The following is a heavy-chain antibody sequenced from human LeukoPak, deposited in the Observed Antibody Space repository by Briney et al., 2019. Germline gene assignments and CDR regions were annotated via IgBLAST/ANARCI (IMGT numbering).Heavy chain of an antibody. J-gene: IGHJ4*02. Sequence: ASVKLSCTASGYTFTGYYMHWVRQAPGQGLEWMGWINPKSGDTKYSQKFQGRVTMTRDTSISTAYMELSRLRSDDTAVYYCATQRGSYLWGTDFDYWGQGTLVTVSS. CDR2: INPKSGDT. CDR1: GYTFTGYY. V-gene: IGHV1-2*02. D-gene: IGHD3-16*01. CDR3: ATQRGSYLWGTDFDY.